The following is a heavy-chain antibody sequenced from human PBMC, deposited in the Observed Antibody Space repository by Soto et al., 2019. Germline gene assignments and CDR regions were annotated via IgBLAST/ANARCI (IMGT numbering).Heavy chain of an antibody. V-gene: IGHV1-8*01. Sequence: ASVKVSCKASGYTFTSYDINWVRQATGQGLEWMGWMNTNSGNTGYAQKFQGRVTLTRNNSISTAYLERSSLGSEDTAVYYCAGGRADLAAAGCANLDYWGQGTLVTVSS. CDR1: GYTFTSYD. D-gene: IGHD6-13*01. CDR3: AGGRADLAAAGCANLDY. CDR2: MNTNSGNT. J-gene: IGHJ4*02.